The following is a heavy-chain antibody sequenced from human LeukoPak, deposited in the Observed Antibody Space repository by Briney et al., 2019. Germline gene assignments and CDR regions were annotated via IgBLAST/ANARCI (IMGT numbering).Heavy chain of an antibody. CDR2: IYHSGST. V-gene: IGHV4-38-2*02. CDR3: ARERYFDWFAFDY. Sequence: SETLSLTCAVSGYSISSGYCWGWIRQPPGKGLEWIGSIYHSGSTYYNPSLKSRVTISVDTSKNQFSLKLSSVTAADTAVYYCARERYFDWFAFDYWGQGTLVTVSS. D-gene: IGHD3-9*01. J-gene: IGHJ4*02. CDR1: GYSISSGYC.